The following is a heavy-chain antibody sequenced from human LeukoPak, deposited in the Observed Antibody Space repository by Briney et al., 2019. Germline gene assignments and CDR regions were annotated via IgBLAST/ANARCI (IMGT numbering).Heavy chain of an antibody. Sequence: APVKVSCKASGYTFTGYYMHWVRQAPGQGLEWVGWIKPNSGGTNYAQKIQGSVTMTRDTSISTVYMELSRLRADDTAVYYCAREKNQLPDDYWGQGTLVTVSS. V-gene: IGHV1-2*02. CDR3: AREKNQLPDDY. J-gene: IGHJ4*02. D-gene: IGHD2-2*01. CDR1: GYTFTGYY. CDR2: IKPNSGGT.